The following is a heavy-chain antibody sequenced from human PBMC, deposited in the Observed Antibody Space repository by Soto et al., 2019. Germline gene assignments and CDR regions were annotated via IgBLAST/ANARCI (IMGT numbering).Heavy chain of an antibody. V-gene: IGHV3-23*01. Sequence: GSLRLSCAASGFTFSSYAMSWVRQAPGKGLECVSAISGSGGCTFYADSVKGRFTISRDNSKNPLYLQMNSLRAEDTAVYYCAKTQNDILDNWGQGTLGTVSS. D-gene: IGHD3-9*01. CDR3: AKTQNDILDN. CDR2: ISGSGGCT. CDR1: GFTFSSYA. J-gene: IGHJ4*02.